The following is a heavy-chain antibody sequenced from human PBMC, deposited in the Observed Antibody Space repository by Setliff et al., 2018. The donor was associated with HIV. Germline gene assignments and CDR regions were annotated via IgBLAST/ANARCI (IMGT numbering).Heavy chain of an antibody. CDR1: GYTFTSYD. CDR3: GAGGYQNAFDI. D-gene: IGHD3-22*01. CDR2: MNPNSGNT. Sequence: ASVKVSCKASGYTFTSYDLNWVRQATGQGLEWMGWMNPNSGNTGYAQKFQGRVTMTTDTSTSTAYMELRSLRSDDTAVYYCGAGGYQNAFDIWGQGTMVTVSS. V-gene: IGHV1-8*02. J-gene: IGHJ3*02.